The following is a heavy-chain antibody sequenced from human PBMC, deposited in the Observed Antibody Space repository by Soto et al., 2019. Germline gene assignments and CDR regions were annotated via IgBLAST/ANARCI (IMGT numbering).Heavy chain of an antibody. D-gene: IGHD5-18*01. Sequence: PSETLSLTCTVSGGSISSGGYYWSWIRQHPGKGLEWIGYIYYSGSTYYNPSLKSRVTISVDTSKNQFSLKLSSVTAADTAVYYCARGDTAMVLINYYYYGMDVWGQGTTVTVS. V-gene: IGHV4-31*03. J-gene: IGHJ6*02. CDR2: IYYSGST. CDR3: ARGDTAMVLINYYYYGMDV. CDR1: GGSISSGGYY.